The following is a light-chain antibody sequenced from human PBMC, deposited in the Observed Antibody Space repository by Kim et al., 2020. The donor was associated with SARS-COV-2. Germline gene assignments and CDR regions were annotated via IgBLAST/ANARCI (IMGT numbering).Light chain of an antibody. J-gene: IGLJ1*01. Sequence: VSPGQTASITCSGDKVGDKYACWYQQKPGQSPGLVIYQDSKRPSGIPERFSGSNSGNTATLTISGTQAMDEADYYCQAWDSSTYVFGTGTKVTVL. CDR3: QAWDSSTYV. CDR1: KVGDKY. V-gene: IGLV3-1*01. CDR2: QDS.